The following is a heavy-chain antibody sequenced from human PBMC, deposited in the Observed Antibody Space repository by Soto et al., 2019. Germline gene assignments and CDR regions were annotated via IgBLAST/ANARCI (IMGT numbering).Heavy chain of an antibody. CDR1: GFTFSTYS. J-gene: IGHJ4*02. CDR2: ISSSSSYI. Sequence: GGSLRLACAASGFTFSTYSMNWVLQAPGKGLEWVSSISSSSSYIYYADSVKGRFTISRDNAKNSLYLQMNSLRAEDTAVYYCARDRELPHFDYWGQGTLVTVSS. V-gene: IGHV3-21*01. D-gene: IGHD1-26*01. CDR3: ARDRELPHFDY.